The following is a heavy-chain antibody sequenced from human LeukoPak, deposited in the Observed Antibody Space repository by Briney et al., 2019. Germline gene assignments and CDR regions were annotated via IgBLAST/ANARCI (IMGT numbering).Heavy chain of an antibody. Sequence: SETLSLTCTVSGGSISSYYCSWIRQPPGKGLEWIGYIYYSGSTNYNPSLKSRVTISVDTSKNQFSLKLSSVTAADTAVYYCARSTYYGSVPNWFDPWGQGTLVTVSS. V-gene: IGHV4-59*08. J-gene: IGHJ5*02. CDR1: GGSISSYY. D-gene: IGHD3-10*01. CDR3: ARSTYYGSVPNWFDP. CDR2: IYYSGST.